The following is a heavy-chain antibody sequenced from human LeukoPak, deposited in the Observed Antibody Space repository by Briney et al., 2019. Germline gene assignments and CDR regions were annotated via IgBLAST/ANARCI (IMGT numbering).Heavy chain of an antibody. V-gene: IGHV3-53*01. CDR3: ARDLKSSSGWYTGFDY. CDR1: GFTVSSNY. J-gene: IGHJ4*02. Sequence: PGGSLRLSCAASGFTVSSNYMSWVRQAPGKGLEGVSVIYSGGSTYYADSVKGRFTISRDNSKDTLYLQMNSLRAEDTAVYYCARDLKSSSGWYTGFDYWGQGTLVTVSS. D-gene: IGHD6-19*01. CDR2: IYSGGST.